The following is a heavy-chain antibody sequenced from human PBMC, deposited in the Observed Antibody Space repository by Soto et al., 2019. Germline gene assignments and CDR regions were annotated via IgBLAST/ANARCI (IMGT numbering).Heavy chain of an antibody. CDR2: IIPIFGTA. CDR1: GGTFSSYA. Sequence: ASVKVSCKASGGTFSSYAISWVRQAPGQGLEWMGGIIPIFGTANYAQKFQGRVTITADKSTSTAYMELSSLRSEDTAVYYCAKGPTVFGAVISFDYYYGMYVWGQGTPVTVSS. V-gene: IGHV1-69*06. D-gene: IGHD3-3*01. J-gene: IGHJ6*02. CDR3: AKGPTVFGAVISFDYYYGMYV.